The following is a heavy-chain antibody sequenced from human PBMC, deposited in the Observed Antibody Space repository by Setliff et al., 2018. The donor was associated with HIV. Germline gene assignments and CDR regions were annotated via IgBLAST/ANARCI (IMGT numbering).Heavy chain of an antibody. V-gene: IGHV4-38-2*01. D-gene: IGHD6-19*01. J-gene: IGHJ4*02. CDR2: IYQSGST. CDR3: AGHRAVAGANYFDF. CDR1: GYSISSGYY. Sequence: KASETLSLTCAVSGYSISSGYYWGWIRQPPGKGLEWIGCIYQSGSTYYNVSLKSRVIISVDTSKNQFSLKLNSVTAADTAIYYCAGHRAVAGANYFDFWGQGTLVTVSS.